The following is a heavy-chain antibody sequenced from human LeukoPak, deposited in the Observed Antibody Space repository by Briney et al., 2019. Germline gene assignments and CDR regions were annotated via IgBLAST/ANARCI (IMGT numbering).Heavy chain of an antibody. J-gene: IGHJ4*02. CDR2: INGDGSST. Sequence: GGSLRLSCEASGFTFSNYWMHWVRQAPGKGLVWVSRINGDGSSTRYADSVKGRFTISRDNAKKTLYLQMNGLRVEDTAMYYCARPTNWAVDSWGQGILVTVSS. CDR1: GFTFSNYW. V-gene: IGHV3-74*01. D-gene: IGHD7-27*01. CDR3: ARPTNWAVDS.